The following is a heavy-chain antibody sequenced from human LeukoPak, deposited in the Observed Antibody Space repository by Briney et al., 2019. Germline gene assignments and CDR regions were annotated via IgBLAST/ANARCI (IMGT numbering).Heavy chain of an antibody. V-gene: IGHV1-2*02. CDR3: ARDSPGGGYNFDY. CDR2: INPNSGGT. CDR1: GYTFTGCY. Sequence: ASVKVSCKASGYTFTGCYMHWVRQAPGQGLEWMGWINPNSGGTNYAQKFQGRVTMTRDTSISTAYMELSRLRSDDTAVYYCARDSPGGGYNFDYWGQGTLVTVSS. J-gene: IGHJ4*02. D-gene: IGHD5-24*01.